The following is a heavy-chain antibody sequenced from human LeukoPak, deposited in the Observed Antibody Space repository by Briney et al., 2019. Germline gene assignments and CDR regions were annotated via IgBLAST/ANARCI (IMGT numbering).Heavy chain of an antibody. Sequence: SETLSLTCAVSGGCISSGDYPWSWIRQPPGKGLEWIGYIFHTGHTSYNPSLRSRVTISVDMSKNQLSLKLSSVTAADTAVYYCARGFYGSGSQFDYWGQGTLVTVSS. CDR1: GGCISSGDYP. V-gene: IGHV4-30-2*01. D-gene: IGHD3-10*01. CDR3: ARGFYGSGSQFDY. J-gene: IGHJ4*02. CDR2: IFHTGHT.